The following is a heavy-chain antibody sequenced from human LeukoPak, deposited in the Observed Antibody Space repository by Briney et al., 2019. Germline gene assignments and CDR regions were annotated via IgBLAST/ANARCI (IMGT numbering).Heavy chain of an antibody. CDR1: GFTFSSYA. CDR2: ISGSGSST. Sequence: GGSLRLSCAASGFTFSSYAVSWVRQAPGKGLEWVSAISGSGSSTFYADSVKGRFTISRGNSKSTLYLQMNSLRAEDTAVYYCVKRGSGWYFDYWGQGTLVTVSS. CDR3: VKRGSGWYFDY. V-gene: IGHV3-23*01. D-gene: IGHD6-19*01. J-gene: IGHJ4*02.